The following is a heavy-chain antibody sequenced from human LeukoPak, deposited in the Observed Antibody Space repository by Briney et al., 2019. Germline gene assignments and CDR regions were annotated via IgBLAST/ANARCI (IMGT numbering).Heavy chain of an antibody. CDR1: GFTFSSYG. J-gene: IGHJ4*02. CDR2: IKQDGSEK. Sequence: PGGSLRLSCAASGFTFSSYGMHWVRQAPGKVPEWVANIKQDGSEKYYVDSVKGRFTISRDNAKNSLYLQMNSLRAEDTAVYYCARVSSSGYYSFDYWGQGTLVTVSS. D-gene: IGHD3-22*01. CDR3: ARVSSSGYYSFDY. V-gene: IGHV3-7*01.